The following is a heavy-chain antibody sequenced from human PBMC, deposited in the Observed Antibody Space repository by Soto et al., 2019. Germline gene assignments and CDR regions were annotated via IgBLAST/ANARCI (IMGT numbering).Heavy chain of an antibody. CDR1: GFTFSSYG. J-gene: IGHJ3*02. V-gene: IGHV3-30*18. CDR3: AKYANYAFDI. D-gene: IGHD2-8*01. CDR2: ISYDGSNK. Sequence: GGSLRLSCAASGFTFSSYGMHWVRQAPGKGLEWVAVISYDGSNKYYADSVKGRFTISRDNSKNTLYLQMNSLRAEDTAVYYCAKYANYAFDIWGQGTMVTVSS.